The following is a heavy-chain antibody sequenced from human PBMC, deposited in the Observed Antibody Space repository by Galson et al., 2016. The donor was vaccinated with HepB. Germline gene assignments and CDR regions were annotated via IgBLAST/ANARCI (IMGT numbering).Heavy chain of an antibody. V-gene: IGHV1-2*04. D-gene: IGHD3-16*01. Sequence: SVKVSCKASGYTFTDYYVHWVRQAPGEGLEWVGWINSNSGATHYAQTFQGWVTMTRDTSISTAYMELSSLRSDDTAVYYCAREQQLPIYYYSGMDGWGQGTLVTVSS. CDR2: INSNSGAT. CDR3: AREQQLPIYYYSGMDG. CDR1: GYTFTDYY. J-gene: IGHJ4*02.